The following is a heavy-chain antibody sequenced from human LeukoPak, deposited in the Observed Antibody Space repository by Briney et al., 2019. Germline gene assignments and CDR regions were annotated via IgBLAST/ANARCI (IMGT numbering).Heavy chain of an antibody. Sequence: GGSLRLSCAASGFTFSSYSMNWVRQAPGKGLEWVANIKQDGSEKYYVDSVKGRFTISRDNAKNSLYLQMNSLRAEDTAVYYCARDRGYSYGALPFDCWGQGTLVTVSS. CDR1: GFTFSSYS. CDR3: ARDRGYSYGALPFDC. D-gene: IGHD5-18*01. V-gene: IGHV3-7*01. CDR2: IKQDGSEK. J-gene: IGHJ4*02.